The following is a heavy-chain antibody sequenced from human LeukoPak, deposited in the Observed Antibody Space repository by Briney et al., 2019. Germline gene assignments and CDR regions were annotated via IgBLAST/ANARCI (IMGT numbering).Heavy chain of an antibody. CDR3: ARGNRIATWPLNL. V-gene: IGHV3-30*03. CDR1: GFTVSSNY. J-gene: IGHJ4*02. CDR2: ISYDGSNK. D-gene: IGHD6-13*01. Sequence: PGGSLRLSCAASGFTVSSNYMSWVRQAPGKGLEWVAVISYDGSNKYYADSVKGRFTISRDNSKNTLYLQMNSLRAEDTAVYYCARGNRIATWPLNLWGQGTLVTVSS.